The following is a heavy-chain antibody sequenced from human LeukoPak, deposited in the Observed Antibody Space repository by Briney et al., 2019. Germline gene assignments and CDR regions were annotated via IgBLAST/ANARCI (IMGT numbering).Heavy chain of an antibody. CDR3: TRQSRHTIDY. Sequence: SETLSLTCTVSGGSISSGNYYWTWIRQPAGKGLEWIGRIYTSESTNYNPSLKSRVTISVDTSKNQFSLKLSSVTAADTAVYFCTRQSRHTIDYGGQGTLVTVSS. V-gene: IGHV4-61*02. CDR1: GGSISSGNYY. D-gene: IGHD3-16*02. CDR2: IYTSEST. J-gene: IGHJ4*02.